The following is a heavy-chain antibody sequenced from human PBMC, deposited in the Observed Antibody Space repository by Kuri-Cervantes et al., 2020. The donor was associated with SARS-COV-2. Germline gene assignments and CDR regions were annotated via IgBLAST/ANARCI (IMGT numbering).Heavy chain of an antibody. CDR2: ISYDGSNK. V-gene: IGHV3-30*18. D-gene: IGHD2-21*01. Sequence: GESLKISCAASGFTFSSYGMHWVRQAPGKGLEWVAVISYDGSNKYCADSVKGRFTISRDNSKNTLYLQMNSLRAEDTAVYYCAKLASHSGFYYYGMDVWGQGTTVTVSS. CDR3: AKLASHSGFYYYGMDV. J-gene: IGHJ6*02. CDR1: GFTFSSYG.